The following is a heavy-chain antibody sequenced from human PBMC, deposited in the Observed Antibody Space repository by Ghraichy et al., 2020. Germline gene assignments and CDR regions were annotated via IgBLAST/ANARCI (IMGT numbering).Heavy chain of an antibody. V-gene: IGHV1-46*01. D-gene: IGHD3-3*01. J-gene: IGHJ4*02. CDR2: INPSGGST. CDR1: GYIFSSHY. CDR3: ARAIQSRRFLEWLPTADY. Sequence: ASVKVSCKASGYIFSSHYMHWVRQAPGQGLEWMGGINPSGGSTTYAQKFQGRVTMTRDTSTSTVYMELSSLRSEDTAVYYCARAIQSRRFLEWLPTADYWGQGTLVTVSS.